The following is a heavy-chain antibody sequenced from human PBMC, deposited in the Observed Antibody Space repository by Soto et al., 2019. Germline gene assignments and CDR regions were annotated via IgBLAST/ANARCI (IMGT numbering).Heavy chain of an antibody. CDR3: AAGGRVGVVPAARVGFDCDYYGMDV. D-gene: IGHD2-2*01. Sequence: SVKVSCKASGFTFTSSAVQWVRQARGQRLEWIGWIVVGSGNTNYAQKFQERVTITRDMSTSTAYMELSSLRSEDTAVYYCAAGGRVGVVPAARVGFDCDYYGMDVWGQGTTVTVSS. V-gene: IGHV1-58*01. CDR1: GFTFTSSA. CDR2: IVVGSGNT. J-gene: IGHJ6*02.